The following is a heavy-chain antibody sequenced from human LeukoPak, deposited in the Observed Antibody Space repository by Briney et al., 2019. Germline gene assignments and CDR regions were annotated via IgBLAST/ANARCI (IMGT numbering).Heavy chain of an antibody. CDR1: GGSFNEYS. V-gene: IGHV4-34*01. CDR2: INHSGNT. J-gene: IGHJ4*02. CDR3: ARETNYYGSGTYSAFDS. D-gene: IGHD3-10*01. Sequence: SETLSLTCAVYGGSFNEYSWHWIRQSPGKGLEWIGEINHSGNTNYNPSLESRVTISVDTSKNQFSLNLTSLTAADTAIYYCARETNYYGSGTYSAFDSWGQGTLVTVSS.